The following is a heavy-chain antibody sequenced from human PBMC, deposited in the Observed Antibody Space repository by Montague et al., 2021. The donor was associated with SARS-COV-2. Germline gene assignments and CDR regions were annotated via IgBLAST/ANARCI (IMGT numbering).Heavy chain of an antibody. Sequence: TLSLTRTASGGSIRSGRYYWSWIRQPAGKGLEWIGRIYISGSTNYNPSLKSRVTMSVDTSKNQFSLKVSSVTAADTAVYYCARDYGDYSYYYGLDVWGQGTTVTVSS. J-gene: IGHJ6*02. D-gene: IGHD4-17*01. CDR2: IYISGST. V-gene: IGHV4-61*02. CDR3: ARDYGDYSYYYGLDV. CDR1: GGSIRSGRYY.